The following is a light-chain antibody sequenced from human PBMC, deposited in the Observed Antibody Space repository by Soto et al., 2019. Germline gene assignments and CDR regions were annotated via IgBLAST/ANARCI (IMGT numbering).Light chain of an antibody. CDR2: DTS. CDR1: QSVSSSY. Sequence: EIVLTQSPGTLSLSPGERATLSCRASQSVSSSYLAWDQQKPGQAPRLLIYDTSSRATGLPDRFSGSGSGTDFTLAISRLEPEDVAVYYCQQCGSSPSFGQGTKVELK. J-gene: IGKJ1*01. V-gene: IGKV3-20*01. CDR3: QQCGSSPS.